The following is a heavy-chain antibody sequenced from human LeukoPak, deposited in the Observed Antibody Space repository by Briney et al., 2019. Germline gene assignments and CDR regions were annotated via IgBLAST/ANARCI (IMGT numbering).Heavy chain of an antibody. CDR2: IDWDDDK. CDR3: AHKLREGGWGAFDI. Sequence: SGPTLVKSTQTLTLTCTFSGFLLSTSGVGVGWIRQPPGKALEWLALIDWDDDKRYSPSLKTRLTITKDTSKNQVVLTLTNMDPVDTATYYCAHKLREGGWGAFDIWGQGTMVTVSS. D-gene: IGHD6-19*01. J-gene: IGHJ3*02. V-gene: IGHV2-5*02. CDR1: GFLLSTSGVG.